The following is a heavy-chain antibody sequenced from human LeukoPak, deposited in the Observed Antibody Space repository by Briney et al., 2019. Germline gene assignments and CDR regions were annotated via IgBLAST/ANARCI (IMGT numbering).Heavy chain of an antibody. CDR2: ISYDGSNK. V-gene: IGHV3-30*01. J-gene: IGHJ5*02. D-gene: IGHD3-3*01. CDR3: ARGYYDFWSGYYADWFDP. Sequence: PGRSLRLSCAASGFTFSSYAMHWVRQAPGKGLEWVAVISYDGSNKYYADSVKVRFTISRDNSKNTLYLQMNSLRAEDTAVYYCARGYYDFWSGYYADWFDPWGQGTLVTVSS. CDR1: GFTFSSYA.